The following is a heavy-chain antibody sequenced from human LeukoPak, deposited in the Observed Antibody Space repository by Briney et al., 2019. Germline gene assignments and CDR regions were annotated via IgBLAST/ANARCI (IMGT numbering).Heavy chain of an antibody. J-gene: IGHJ5*02. Sequence: SETLSLTCTVSVGSISSSSYYWGWIRQPPGKGLEWIGSIYYSGSTYYNPSLKSRVTISVDTSKNQFSLKLSSVTAADTAVYYCARTPANYDILTGYYRGNWFDPWGQGTLVTVSS. V-gene: IGHV4-39*01. CDR1: VGSISSSSYY. CDR2: IYYSGST. D-gene: IGHD3-9*01. CDR3: ARTPANYDILTGYYRGNWFDP.